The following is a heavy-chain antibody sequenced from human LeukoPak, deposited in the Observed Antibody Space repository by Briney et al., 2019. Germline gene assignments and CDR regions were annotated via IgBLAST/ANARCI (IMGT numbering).Heavy chain of an antibody. CDR2: ISGSGGST. V-gene: IGHV3-23*01. J-gene: IGHJ4*02. Sequence: GGSLRLSCAASGFTFSSYAMSWVRQAPGKGLEWVSAISGSGGSTYYADSVKGRFTISRDNAKNSLYLQMNSLRAEDTAVYYCARPVAGTGGLVWGQGTLVTVSS. D-gene: IGHD6-19*01. CDR3: ARPVAGTGGLV. CDR1: GFTFSSYA.